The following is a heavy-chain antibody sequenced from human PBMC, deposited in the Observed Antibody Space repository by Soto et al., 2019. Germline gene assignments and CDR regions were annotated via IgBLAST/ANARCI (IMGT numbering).Heavy chain of an antibody. Sequence: PSETLSLTCTVSGGSISSSTYYWGWIRQPPGKGLEWIGTIYYSGSTYYNPSLKSRLTISVDTSKNQFSLKVTSVTAADTSIYYCLCLSTYSYTMDGWGQGTTVTVYS. CDR3: LCLSTYSYTMDG. CDR1: GGSISSSTYY. D-gene: IGHD3-16*02. CDR2: IYYSGST. V-gene: IGHV4-39*01. J-gene: IGHJ6*02.